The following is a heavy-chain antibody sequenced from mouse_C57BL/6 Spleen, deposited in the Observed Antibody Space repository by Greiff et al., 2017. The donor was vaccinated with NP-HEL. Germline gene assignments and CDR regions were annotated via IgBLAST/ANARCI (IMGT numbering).Heavy chain of an antibody. CDR3: ARYSGNYPSYWYFDV. J-gene: IGHJ1*03. V-gene: IGHV3-8*01. CDR1: GYSITSDY. Sequence: DVKLQESGPGLAKPSQTLSLTCSVTGYSITSDYWNWIRKFPGNKLEYMGYISYSGSTYYNPSLKSRISITRDTSKNQYYLQLNSVTTEDTATYYCARYSGNYPSYWYFDVWGTGTTVTVSS. D-gene: IGHD2-1*01. CDR2: ISYSGST.